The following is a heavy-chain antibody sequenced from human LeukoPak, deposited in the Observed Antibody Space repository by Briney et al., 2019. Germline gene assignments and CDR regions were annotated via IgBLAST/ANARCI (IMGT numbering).Heavy chain of an antibody. V-gene: IGHV4-39*01. CDR1: GDSVSRSDSY. D-gene: IGHD3-22*01. Sequence: SETLSLTCSVSGDSVSRSDSYWDWIRQPPGKGLEWNGTIYYSGRTYYSPSLKSRVTMSVDPSNNQFSLNLRSVTAADTAVYYCARRRYYDGSGYLEWGQGTLLSVSS. CDR3: ARRRYYDGSGYLE. J-gene: IGHJ1*01. CDR2: IYYSGRT.